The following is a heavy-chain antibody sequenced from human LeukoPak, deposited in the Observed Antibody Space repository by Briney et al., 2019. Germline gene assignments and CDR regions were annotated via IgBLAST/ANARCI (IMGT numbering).Heavy chain of an antibody. D-gene: IGHD3-22*01. CDR2: ISGSGGGT. CDR3: AKDRGRYYDSSGYYWGYYFDS. Sequence: GGPLRLSCAASGFTFSTYAVNWVRQAPGKGLEWVSAISGSGGGTYYADSVKGRFTISRDNSKNTLYLQMSSLRAEDTAIYYCAKDRGRYYDSSGYYWGYYFDSWGQGILVTVST. J-gene: IGHJ4*02. V-gene: IGHV3-23*01. CDR1: GFTFSTYA.